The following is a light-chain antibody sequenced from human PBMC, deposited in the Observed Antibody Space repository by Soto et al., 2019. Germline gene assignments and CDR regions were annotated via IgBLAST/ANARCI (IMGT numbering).Light chain of an antibody. CDR2: KAS. Sequence: DIQMTQSPSTLSGSVGDRVTITCRASQTISSWLAWYQQKPWKAPKLLIYKASTLKSGVPSRFSGSGSGTEFTLTISSLQPDDFATYDCQHYNSYSEAFGQGTKVALK. CDR3: QHYNSYSEA. J-gene: IGKJ1*01. V-gene: IGKV1-5*03. CDR1: QTISSW.